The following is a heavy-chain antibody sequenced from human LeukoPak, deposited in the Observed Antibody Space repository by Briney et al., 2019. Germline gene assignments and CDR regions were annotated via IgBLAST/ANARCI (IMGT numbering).Heavy chain of an antibody. Sequence: GGSLRLSCAASGFTLSSNYMSWVRQAPGKGLEWVSVIYSGGSSYYADSVKGRFTISRDNSKNTLYLQRNSLRAEDTAVYYCARDNQIAAAGTLDYWGQGTLVTVSS. CDR2: IYSGGSS. D-gene: IGHD6-13*01. CDR3: ARDNQIAAAGTLDY. CDR1: GFTLSSNY. J-gene: IGHJ4*02. V-gene: IGHV3-66*01.